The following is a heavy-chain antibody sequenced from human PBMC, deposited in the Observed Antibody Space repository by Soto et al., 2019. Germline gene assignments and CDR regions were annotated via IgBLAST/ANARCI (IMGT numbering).Heavy chain of an antibody. CDR1: GFTFSTYS. CDR3: ARDSINTIGYHHFDS. Sequence: GGSLRLSCAASGFTFSTYSMNWVRQAPGKGLEWVSGISGSGATTSYADSVKGRFTVSRDNSKNTLYLQMNSLRVEDTAMYYCARDSINTIGYHHFDSWGQGTLVTVSS. J-gene: IGHJ5*01. V-gene: IGHV3-23*01. D-gene: IGHD3-22*01. CDR2: ISGSGATT.